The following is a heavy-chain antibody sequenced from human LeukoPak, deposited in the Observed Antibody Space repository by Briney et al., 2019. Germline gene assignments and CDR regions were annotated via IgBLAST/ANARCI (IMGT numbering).Heavy chain of an antibody. J-gene: IGHJ4*02. Sequence: GGSLRLSCAASGFTFSNFAMTWVRQAPGKGLEWVSSISDTGGTTYFADSVKGRFTISRDNSRNTLYLQMNSLRADDTAVYYCAEGYNAGWYFFFDYWGQGTLVTVSS. CDR3: AEGYNAGWYFFFDY. CDR2: ISDTGGTT. CDR1: GFTFSNFA. V-gene: IGHV3-23*01. D-gene: IGHD6-19*01.